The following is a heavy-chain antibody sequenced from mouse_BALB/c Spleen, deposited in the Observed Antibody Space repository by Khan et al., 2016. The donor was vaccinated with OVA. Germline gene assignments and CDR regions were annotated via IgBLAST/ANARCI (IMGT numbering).Heavy chain of an antibody. D-gene: IGHD2-2*01. CDR3: ARSGSGSFGF. CDR2: IYPRRANT. V-gene: IGHV1-77*01. CDR1: DYTFTDFY. Sequence: QVQLQQSGAELARPGASVKLSCKTSDYTFTDFYINWVKQRTGQGLEWIGDIYPRRANTYYNEKFKGKATLTVDKSSSTAYMQLSSLTSEDSAVYCCARSGSGSFGFWGQGTLVTVSA. J-gene: IGHJ3*01.